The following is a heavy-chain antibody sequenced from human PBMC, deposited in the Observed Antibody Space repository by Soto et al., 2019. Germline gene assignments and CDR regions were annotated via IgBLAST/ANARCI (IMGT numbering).Heavy chain of an antibody. V-gene: IGHV3-49*04. CDR1: GFTFGNYA. CDR3: ATGEPRRIAVAGSYFDY. D-gene: IGHD6-19*01. CDR2: IRSQAYGGTP. J-gene: IGHJ4*02. Sequence: GGSLRLSCTASGFTFGNYAMNWVRLAPGKGLEWVGFIRSQAYGGTPEYAASVQGRFSISRDDSKTIVYLQMNNLKTEDTAVYYCATGEPRRIAVAGSYFDYWGQGTLVTVSS.